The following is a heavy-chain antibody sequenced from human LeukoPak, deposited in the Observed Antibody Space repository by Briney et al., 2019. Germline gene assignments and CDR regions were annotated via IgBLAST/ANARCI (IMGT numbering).Heavy chain of an antibody. CDR3: ARDQGVDGVDL. CDR2: ISSSNSYI. D-gene: IGHD5-12*01. J-gene: IGHJ5*02. Sequence: GGSLRLSCAASGFTFSGYSMNWVRQAPGKGLEWVSSISSSNSYIYYADSVKGRFTISRDNAKNSLYLRMNSLRAEDTAVYYCARDQGVDGVDLWGQGTLVTVSS. V-gene: IGHV3-21*01. CDR1: GFTFSGYS.